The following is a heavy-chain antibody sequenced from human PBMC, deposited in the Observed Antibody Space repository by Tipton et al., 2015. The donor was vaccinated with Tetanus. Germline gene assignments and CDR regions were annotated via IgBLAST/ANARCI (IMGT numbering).Heavy chain of an antibody. CDR2: LYDSGST. CDR1: GGSIDRSTWY. CDR3: ARGSQGLDP. V-gene: IGHV4-39*01. Sequence: LRLSCAVSGGSIDRSTWYWGWIRHSPGKGLEWIGGLYDSGSTHYNPSLESRVTASVDTSRTQFSLTLNSVTAAGTAIYYCARGSQGLDPWGPGTPVTVSS. J-gene: IGHJ5*02.